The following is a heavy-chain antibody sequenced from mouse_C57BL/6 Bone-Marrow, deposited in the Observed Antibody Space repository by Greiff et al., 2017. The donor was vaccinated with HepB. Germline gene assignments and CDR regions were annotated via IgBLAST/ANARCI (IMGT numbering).Heavy chain of an antibody. Sequence: QVQLKQPGAELVKPGASVKLSCKASGYTFNSYWMQWVKQRPGQGLEWIGEIDPSDSYTNYNQKFKGKATLTVDTSSSTAYMQLSSLTSEDSAVYYCASWDFDYWGQGTTLTVSS. D-gene: IGHD4-1*01. J-gene: IGHJ2*01. V-gene: IGHV1-50*01. CDR3: ASWDFDY. CDR2: IDPSDSYT. CDR1: GYTFNSYW.